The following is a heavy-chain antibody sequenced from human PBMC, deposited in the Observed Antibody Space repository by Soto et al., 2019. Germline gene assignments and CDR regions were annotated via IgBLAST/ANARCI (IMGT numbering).Heavy chain of an antibody. Sequence: SETLSLTCTVSGGSISSSSYYWGWIRQPPGKGLEWIGSIYYSGSTYYNPSLKSRVTISVDTSKNQFSLKLSSVTAADTAVYYCASLAAAASNYYYGMDVWGQGTTVTVSS. CDR1: GGSISSSSYY. D-gene: IGHD6-13*01. CDR3: ASLAAAASNYYYGMDV. V-gene: IGHV4-39*01. J-gene: IGHJ6*02. CDR2: IYYSGST.